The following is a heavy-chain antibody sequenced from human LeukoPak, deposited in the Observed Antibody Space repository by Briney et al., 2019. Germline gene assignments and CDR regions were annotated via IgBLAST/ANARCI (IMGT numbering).Heavy chain of an antibody. Sequence: GGSLRLSCAASGFTVSSNYMSWVRQAPGKGLEWVSVIYSGGSTYYADSVKGRLTISRDNSKNTLYLQMNSLRAEDTAVYYCARVRTGYDSSGYPIDYWGQGTLVTVSS. CDR3: ARVRTGYDSSGYPIDY. J-gene: IGHJ4*02. CDR2: IYSGGST. D-gene: IGHD3-22*01. CDR1: GFTVSSNY. V-gene: IGHV3-66*02.